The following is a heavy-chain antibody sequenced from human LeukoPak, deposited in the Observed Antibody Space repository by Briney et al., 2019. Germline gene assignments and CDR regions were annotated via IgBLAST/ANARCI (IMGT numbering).Heavy chain of an antibody. Sequence: GGSLRLSCAASGFTFSSYAMHWVRQAPGKGLEWVAVISYDGSNKYYADSVKGRFTISRDNFKNTLYLQMNSLRAEDTAVYYCAREPMYAALDYWGQGTLVTVSS. D-gene: IGHD2-15*01. CDR3: AREPMYAALDY. CDR1: GFTFSSYA. J-gene: IGHJ4*02. V-gene: IGHV3-30*04. CDR2: ISYDGSNK.